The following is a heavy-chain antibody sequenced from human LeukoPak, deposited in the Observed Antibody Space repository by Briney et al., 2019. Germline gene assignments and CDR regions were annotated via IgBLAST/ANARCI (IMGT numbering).Heavy chain of an antibody. Sequence: ASVKVSCKASGYTFTSYGISWVRQAPGQGLEWMGWISAYNGNTNYAQKLQGRVTMTTDTSTSTAYMELRSLRSDDTAVYYCARAQDWNDRRGDWFDPWGQGTLVTVSS. CDR3: ARAQDWNDRRGDWFDP. D-gene: IGHD1-1*01. V-gene: IGHV1-18*01. CDR2: ISAYNGNT. J-gene: IGHJ5*02. CDR1: GYTFTSYG.